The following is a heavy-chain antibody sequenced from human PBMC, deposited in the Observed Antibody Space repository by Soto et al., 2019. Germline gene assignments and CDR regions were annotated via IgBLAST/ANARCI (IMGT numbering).Heavy chain of an antibody. CDR2: ISGSGGST. Sequence: GGAPGLSLAASGFPLWSCAMGWVRPAPGKGVEWVSDISGSGGSTYYADSVKGRFTISRDNSKNTLYLQMNSLRAEDTAVYYCAKVPWQQLVEAKVDYFDYWGQGTLVTVSS. CDR1: GFPLWSCA. CDR3: AKVPWQQLVEAKVDYFDY. V-gene: IGHV3-23*01. J-gene: IGHJ4*02. D-gene: IGHD6-13*01.